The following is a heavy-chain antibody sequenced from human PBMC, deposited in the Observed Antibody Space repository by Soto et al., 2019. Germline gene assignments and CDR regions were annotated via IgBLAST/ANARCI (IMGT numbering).Heavy chain of an antibody. V-gene: IGHV3-7*01. CDR2: IKQDGSEK. D-gene: IGHD3-22*01. CDR3: ARGYDSSGLFDY. J-gene: IGHJ4*02. CDR1: GFSFSSYW. Sequence: GGSLRLSCVVSGFSFSSYWMSWVRQAPGKGLEWVAKIKQDGSEKYYADSVKGRFTISRDNAKNSLYLQMNSLRAEDTAVYYCARGYDSSGLFDYWGQGTLVTVSS.